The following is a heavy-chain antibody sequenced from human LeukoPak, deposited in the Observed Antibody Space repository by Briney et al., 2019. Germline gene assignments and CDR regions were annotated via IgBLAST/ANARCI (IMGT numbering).Heavy chain of an antibody. Sequence: GGSLRLSCAASGFTFSTYAMHWVRQAPGKGLEWVAVISYDGSNKYYADSVKGRFTISRDNSKNTLYLQMNSLRAEDTAVYYCARAIAVAGNGAFDIWGQGTMVTVSS. CDR2: ISYDGSNK. V-gene: IGHV3-30*04. CDR1: GFTFSTYA. CDR3: ARAIAVAGNGAFDI. D-gene: IGHD6-19*01. J-gene: IGHJ3*02.